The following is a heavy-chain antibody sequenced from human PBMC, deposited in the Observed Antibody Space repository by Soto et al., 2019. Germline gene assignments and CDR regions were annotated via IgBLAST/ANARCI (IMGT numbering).Heavy chain of an antibody. CDR2: IRSRAYGGTT. V-gene: IGHV3-49*03. Sequence: GGSLRLSCTASGFTFGDFAVSWFRQAPGKGLEWVGFIRSRAYGGTTEYAASVKGRFTISRDDSKAIAYLQMNSLKTEDTAVYYCTRIAADGTGTTIGNYYYMDVWGKGTTVTVSS. CDR1: GFTFGDFA. CDR3: TRIAADGTGTTIGNYYYMDV. J-gene: IGHJ6*03. D-gene: IGHD6-13*01.